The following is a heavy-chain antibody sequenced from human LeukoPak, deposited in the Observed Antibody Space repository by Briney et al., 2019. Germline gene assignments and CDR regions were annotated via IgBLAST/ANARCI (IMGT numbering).Heavy chain of an antibody. D-gene: IGHD4-17*01. V-gene: IGHV1-18*01. J-gene: IGHJ4*02. Sequence: ASVKVSCKASGYPFDNFGLTWVRQAPGQGLEWMRWISAYNGNTHYAQKFRDRLTMTTDTSTRTAYLELRSLKSDDTAVYYCARDRLGGDLTGESLYWGQGTLVTVSS. CDR1: GYPFDNFG. CDR2: ISAYNGNT. CDR3: ARDRLGGDLTGESLY.